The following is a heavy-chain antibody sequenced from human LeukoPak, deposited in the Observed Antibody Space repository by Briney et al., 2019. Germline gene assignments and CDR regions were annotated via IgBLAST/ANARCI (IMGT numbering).Heavy chain of an antibody. V-gene: IGHV4-4*07. Sequence: PSETLSLTCTVSGGSISSYYWSWIRQPAGKGLELIGRIYPSGSTNYNPSLKSRVTMSVDTSKNQFSLKLSSVTAADAAVYYCARSRIMVYALDYWGQGTLVTVSS. D-gene: IGHD2-8*01. CDR1: GGSISSYY. CDR2: IYPSGST. J-gene: IGHJ4*02. CDR3: ARSRIMVYALDY.